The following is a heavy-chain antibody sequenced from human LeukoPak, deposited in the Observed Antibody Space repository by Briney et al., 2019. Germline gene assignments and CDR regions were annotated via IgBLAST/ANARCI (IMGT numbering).Heavy chain of an antibody. Sequence: ASVKLSCKASGYTFTGHYMHWVRQAPGQGLGWMGWINPNSGGTNYAQKFQGRVTMTRDTSISTAYMELSRLRSDDTAVYYCARDLENDFWSGSGGAYWGQGTLVTVSS. CDR2: INPNSGGT. J-gene: IGHJ4*02. CDR1: GYTFTGHY. V-gene: IGHV1-2*02. CDR3: ARDLENDFWSGSGGAY. D-gene: IGHD3-3*01.